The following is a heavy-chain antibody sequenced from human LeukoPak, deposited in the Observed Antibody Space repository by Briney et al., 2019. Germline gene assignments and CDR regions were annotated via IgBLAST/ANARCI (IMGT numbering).Heavy chain of an antibody. CDR3: ARDSAYYDSSGVDY. V-gene: IGHV4-38-2*02. CDR1: GYSISSGYY. Sequence: KPSETLSLTCTVSGYSISSGYYWGWIRQPPGKGLEWIGSIYHSGSTYYNPSLKSRVTISVDTSKNQFSPKLSSVTAADTAVYYCARDSAYYDSSGVDYWGQGTLVTVSS. J-gene: IGHJ4*02. CDR2: IYHSGST. D-gene: IGHD3-22*01.